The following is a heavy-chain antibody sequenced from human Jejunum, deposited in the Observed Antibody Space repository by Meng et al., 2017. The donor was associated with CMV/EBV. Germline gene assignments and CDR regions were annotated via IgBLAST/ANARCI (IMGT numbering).Heavy chain of an antibody. Sequence: CKSSGYTFIDYFSSWVRQAPGQGLEWMGWISPKTGNTKYAQKLQDRVSMTTDISTNTAYLDLRGLKSDDTAVYYCARDTYLGEYFQHWGQGTLVTVSS. V-gene: IGHV1-18*01. D-gene: IGHD2/OR15-2a*01. CDR3: ARDTYLGEYFQH. CDR2: ISPKTGNT. J-gene: IGHJ1*01. CDR1: GYTFIDYF.